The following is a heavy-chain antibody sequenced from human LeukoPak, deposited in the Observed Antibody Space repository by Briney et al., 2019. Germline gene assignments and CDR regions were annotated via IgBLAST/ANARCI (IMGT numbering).Heavy chain of an antibody. CDR3: ARTLYGDTTDAFDI. D-gene: IGHD4-17*01. CDR2: ISSSSSTI. CDR1: GFTFSSYS. Sequence: GGSLRLSCAASGFTFSSYSMNWVRQAPGKGLEWVSYISSSSSTIYYADSVKGRFTISRDNAKNSLYLQMNSLRAEDTAVYYCARTLYGDTTDAFDIWGQGTMVIVSS. V-gene: IGHV3-48*01. J-gene: IGHJ3*02.